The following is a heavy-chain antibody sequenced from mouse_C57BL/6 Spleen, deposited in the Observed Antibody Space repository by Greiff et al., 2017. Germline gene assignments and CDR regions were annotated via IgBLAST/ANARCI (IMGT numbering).Heavy chain of an antibody. D-gene: IGHD1-1*01. CDR2: IHPNSGST. V-gene: IGHV1-64*01. Sequence: VQLQQPGAELVKPGASVKLSCKASGYTFTSYWMHWVKQRPGQGLEWIGMIHPNSGSTNYNEKFKSKATLTVDKSSSTAYMQLSSLTSEDSAVYYCARRIYYGSSYWFAYWGQGTLVTVSA. CDR1: GYTFTSYW. CDR3: ARRIYYGSSYWFAY. J-gene: IGHJ3*01.